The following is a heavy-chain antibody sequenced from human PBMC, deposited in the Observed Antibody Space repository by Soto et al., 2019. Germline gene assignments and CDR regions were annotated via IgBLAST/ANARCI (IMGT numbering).Heavy chain of an antibody. D-gene: IGHD3-9*01. Sequence: SETLSLTCTVSGGSISSSSYYWGWIRQPPGKGLEWIGSIYYSGSTYYNPSLKSRVTISVDTSKNQFSLKLSSVTAADTAVYYCATHVAPPSEYYDILTGYYNVGRLPLYNWFDPWGQGTLVTVSS. CDR2: IYYSGST. CDR3: ATHVAPPSEYYDILTGYYNVGRLPLYNWFDP. CDR1: GGSISSSSYY. V-gene: IGHV4-39*01. J-gene: IGHJ5*02.